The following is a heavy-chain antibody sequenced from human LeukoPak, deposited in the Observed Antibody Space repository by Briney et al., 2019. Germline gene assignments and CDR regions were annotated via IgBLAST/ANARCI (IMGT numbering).Heavy chain of an antibody. Sequence: SETLSLTCTVSGGSISSYYWSWIRHPPGKGLEWIGYIYYSGSTNYNPSLKSRVTISVDTSKNQFSLKLSSVTAADTAVYYCAAQTYRYYYYYGMDVWGQGTTVTVSS. CDR3: AAQTYRYYYYYGMDV. V-gene: IGHV4-59*01. CDR2: IYYSGST. D-gene: IGHD3-16*02. J-gene: IGHJ6*02. CDR1: GGSISSYY.